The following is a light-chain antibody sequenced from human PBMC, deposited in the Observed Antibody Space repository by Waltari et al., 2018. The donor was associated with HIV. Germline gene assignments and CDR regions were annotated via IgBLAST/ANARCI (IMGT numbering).Light chain of an antibody. Sequence: QPKMTQAPSASKTPAPRITMSCSGSKSNIGNNFIYWYQQIPGAAPRLVMARNDQRPAGVPDRFSGTKSGTSAFLAITNLRLDDEATYVCASWDDNLRHWVFGGGTKLTVL. V-gene: IGLV1-47*01. CDR3: ASWDDNLRHWV. CDR2: RND. J-gene: IGLJ3*02. CDR1: KSNIGNNF.